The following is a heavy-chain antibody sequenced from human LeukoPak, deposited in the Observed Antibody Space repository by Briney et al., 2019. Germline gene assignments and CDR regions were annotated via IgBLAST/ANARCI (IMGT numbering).Heavy chain of an antibody. D-gene: IGHD3-10*01. CDR3: ARGIGDITMVRGVDH. J-gene: IGHJ4*02. V-gene: IGHV1-18*01. CDR2: ISAYNGNT. Sequence: ASVRVSCKASGYTFSSYGISWVRQAPGQGLEWMGWISAYNGNTNYAQKLQGRVTMTTDTSTSTAYMELRSLRSDDTAVYYCARGIGDITMVRGVDHWGQGTLVTVSS. CDR1: GYTFSSYG.